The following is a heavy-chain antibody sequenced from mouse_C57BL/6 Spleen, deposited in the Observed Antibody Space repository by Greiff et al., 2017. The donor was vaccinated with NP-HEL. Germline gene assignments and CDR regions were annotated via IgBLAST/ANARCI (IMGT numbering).Heavy chain of an antibody. D-gene: IGHD2-3*01. V-gene: IGHV1-81*01. CDR2: IYPRSGNT. J-gene: IGHJ4*01. CDR3: SRGYGYYENYAMDY. CDR1: GYTFTSYG. Sequence: QVHVKQSGAELARPGASVQLSCKASGYTFTSYGISWVKQRTGQGLEWIGEIYPRSGNTYYNEKFKGKATLTADKSSSTAYMELRSLTSEDSAVYFCSRGYGYYENYAMDYWGQGTSVTVSS.